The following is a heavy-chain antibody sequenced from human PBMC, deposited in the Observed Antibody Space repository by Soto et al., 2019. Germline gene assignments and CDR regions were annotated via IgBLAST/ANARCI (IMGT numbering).Heavy chain of an antibody. V-gene: IGHV1-69*06. Sequence: QVQLVQSGAEVKKPGSSVNDSCQASGDTFTMYSITWVRQAPGQGLEWMGATIPLFGTANYAQKFQGRVTITADKSTSTVYMDLSRLRSDDTAVYYCAQIRVFGVLGGSNYNYGMDVWGLGTTVTVSS. CDR3: AQIRVFGVLGGSNYNYGMDV. J-gene: IGHJ6*01. D-gene: IGHD3-3*01. CDR1: GDTFTMYS. CDR2: TIPLFGTA.